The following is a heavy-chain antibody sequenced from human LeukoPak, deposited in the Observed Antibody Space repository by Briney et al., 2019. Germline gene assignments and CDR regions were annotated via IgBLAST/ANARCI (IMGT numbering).Heavy chain of an antibody. CDR3: TTSLYYSDSVLYFH. V-gene: IGHV3-23*01. J-gene: IGHJ4*02. CDR1: GFTFSSYA. CDR2: ISGSGGDT. D-gene: IGHD3-22*01. Sequence: PGGSLRLSCAASGFTFSSYAMSWVRQAPGKGLEWVSLISGSGGDTYYADSVKGRFIISRDNSKNTLYLQMNSLRTEDTAVYYCTTSLYYSDSVLYFHWGQGTLVTVSS.